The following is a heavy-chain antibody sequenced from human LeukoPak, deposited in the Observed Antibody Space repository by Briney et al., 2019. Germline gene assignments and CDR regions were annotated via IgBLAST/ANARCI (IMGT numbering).Heavy chain of an antibody. V-gene: IGHV1-18*01. CDR1: GYTFTSYG. J-gene: IGHJ6*02. CDR3: ASITMVRGVVGMDV. D-gene: IGHD3-10*01. Sequence: ASVKVSCKASGYTFTSYGISWVRQAPGQGLEWMGWISAYNGNTNYAQKLQGRVTMTTDTSTSTAYMELSSLRSEDTAVYYCASITMVRGVVGMDVWGQGTTVTVSS. CDR2: ISAYNGNT.